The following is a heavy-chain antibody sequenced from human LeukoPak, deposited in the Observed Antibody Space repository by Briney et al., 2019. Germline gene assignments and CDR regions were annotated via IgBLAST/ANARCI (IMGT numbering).Heavy chain of an antibody. CDR2: IKSKSDGGTA. V-gene: IGHV3-15*01. Sequence: GGSLRLSCAASGFTFSDAWMSRVRQAPGKGLEWVGRIKSKSDGGTADFAAPLKGRFTMSRDDSKNALYLQMNSLKTEDTAVYYCATYTSSYSDYWGQGTLVTVFS. J-gene: IGHJ4*02. CDR1: GFTFSDAW. D-gene: IGHD3-22*01. CDR3: ATYTSSYSDY.